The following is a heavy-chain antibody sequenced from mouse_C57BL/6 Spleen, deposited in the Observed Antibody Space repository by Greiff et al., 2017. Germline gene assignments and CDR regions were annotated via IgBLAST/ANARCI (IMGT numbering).Heavy chain of an antibody. CDR3: ARTYDGPDYAMDY. V-gene: IGHV5-17*01. J-gene: IGHJ4*01. Sequence: EVKLVESGGGLVKPGGSLKLSCAASGFTFSDYGMHWVRQAPEKGLEWVAYISRGSSTIYYADTVKGRFTISRDNATNTLFLQLTSLRSEDTAMYYCARTYDGPDYAMDYWGQGTSVTVSS. CDR1: GFTFSDYG. CDR2: ISRGSSTI. D-gene: IGHD2-3*01.